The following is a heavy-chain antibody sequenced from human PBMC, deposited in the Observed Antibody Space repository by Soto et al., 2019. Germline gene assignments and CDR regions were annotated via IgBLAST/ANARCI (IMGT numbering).Heavy chain of an antibody. CDR1: GGTFSSYA. D-gene: IGHD3-3*01. Sequence: QVQLVQSGAEVKKPGSSVKVSCKASGGTFSSYAISWVRQAPGQGLEWMGGIILIFGTANYAQKFQGRVTITADKSTSTAYMELSSLRSEDTAVYYCAREIRFWSGYYLRWFDPWGQGTLVTVSS. J-gene: IGHJ5*02. CDR2: IILIFGTA. V-gene: IGHV1-69*06. CDR3: AREIRFWSGYYLRWFDP.